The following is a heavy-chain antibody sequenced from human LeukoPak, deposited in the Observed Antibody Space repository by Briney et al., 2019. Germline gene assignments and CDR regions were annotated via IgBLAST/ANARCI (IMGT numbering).Heavy chain of an antibody. V-gene: IGHV1-18*01. J-gene: IGHJ6*02. Sequence: ASVKVSCKASGYTFTNYGINWVRQAPGQGLEWMGWISAYSGNTNYAQKLQDRVTMATDTSTSTAYMELRSLRSDDTAVYYCARDQGRVTGNYHYHHYGMDVWGQGTTVTVSS. D-gene: IGHD3-16*02. CDR1: GYTFTNYG. CDR3: ARDQGRVTGNYHYHHYGMDV. CDR2: ISAYSGNT.